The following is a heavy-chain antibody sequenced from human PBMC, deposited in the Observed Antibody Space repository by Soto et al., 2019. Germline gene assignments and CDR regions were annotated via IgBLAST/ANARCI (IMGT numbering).Heavy chain of an antibody. CDR2: MEDSGST. D-gene: IGHD1-1*01. V-gene: IGHV4-31*03. Sequence: QVQLQESGPGLVKPSQTLSLTCTVSGGSISSGNYYWSWVRQPPGKGLEWIGHMEDSGSTYYNPSLKGRVTILVDTSKNQLSLKLSSMTAADTAVYYCATAGRTNYFDYWGQGTLVTVSS. CDR1: GGSISSGNYY. J-gene: IGHJ4*02. CDR3: ATAGRTNYFDY.